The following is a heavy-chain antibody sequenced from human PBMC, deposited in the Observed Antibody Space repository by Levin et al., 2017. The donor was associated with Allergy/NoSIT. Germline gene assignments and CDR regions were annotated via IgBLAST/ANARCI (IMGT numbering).Heavy chain of an antibody. CDR3: ARGRTGSGSYYVAFQRPPYDY. CDR1: GGSFSGYY. Sequence: TSETLSLTCAVYGGSFSGYYWSWIRQPPGKGLEWIGEINHSGSTNYNPSLKSRVTISVDTSKNQFSLKLSSVTAADTAVYYCARGRTGSGSYYVAFQRPPYDYWGQGTLVTVSS. D-gene: IGHD3-10*01. J-gene: IGHJ4*02. V-gene: IGHV4-34*01. CDR2: INHSGST.